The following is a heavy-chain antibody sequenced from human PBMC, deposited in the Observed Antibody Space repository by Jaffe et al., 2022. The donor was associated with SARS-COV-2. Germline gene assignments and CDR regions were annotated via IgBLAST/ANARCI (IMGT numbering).Heavy chain of an antibody. D-gene: IGHD2-15*01. CDR2: ISYDGSNK. V-gene: IGHV3-30*04. Sequence: QVQLVESGGGVVQPGRSLRLSCAASGFTFSSYAMHWVRQAPGKGLEWVAVISYDGSNKYYADSVKGRFTISRDNSKNTLYLQMNSLRAEDTAVYYCARGDVVVVAATDYWGQGTLVTVSS. CDR3: ARGDVVVVAATDY. J-gene: IGHJ4*02. CDR1: GFTFSSYA.